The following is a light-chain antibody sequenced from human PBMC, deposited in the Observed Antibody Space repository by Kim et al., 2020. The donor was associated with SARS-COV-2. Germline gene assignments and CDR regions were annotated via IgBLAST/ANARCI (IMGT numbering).Light chain of an antibody. CDR1: KLGDTN. J-gene: IGLJ2*01. V-gene: IGLV3-1*01. Sequence: VSPGKTASITCAGDKLGDTNVCWYQQKPGQSPVLVIYQDTKRPSGIPERFSGSNSGNTATLTISGTQAMDEADYYCQAWDRSIGVFGGGTQLTVL. CDR3: QAWDRSIGV. CDR2: QDT.